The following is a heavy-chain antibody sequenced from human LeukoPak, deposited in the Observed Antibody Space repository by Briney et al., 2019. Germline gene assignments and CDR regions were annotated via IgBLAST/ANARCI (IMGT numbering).Heavy chain of an antibody. D-gene: IGHD1-26*01. CDR1: GFTFSNFS. J-gene: IGHJ6*03. CDR3: ARSLPDPTYSGILVPMDV. Sequence: GRSLRLSCAASGFTFSNFSLTWVRQAPGKGLECLAVISSDGINKYYTDSVKGRFTTSRDTSKNMLYLRMNSLRKEDTAMYYCARSLPDPTYSGILVPMDVWGKGTTVTVSS. CDR2: ISSDGINK. V-gene: IGHV3-30*04.